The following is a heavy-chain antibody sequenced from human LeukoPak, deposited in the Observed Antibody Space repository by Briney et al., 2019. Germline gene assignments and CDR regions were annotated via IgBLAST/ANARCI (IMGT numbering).Heavy chain of an antibody. Sequence: GGSLRLSCEASGFSVSNYYMVWVRQPPGKGLECISYIPNDDSVIYYADSVRGRLSVSRDSAKNTLSLQLNSLRAEDTAVYYCAREQWFRWEYWGQGILVTVSS. D-gene: IGHD3-22*01. CDR3: AREQWFRWEY. CDR1: GFSVSNYY. CDR2: IPNDDSVI. J-gene: IGHJ4*02. V-gene: IGHV3-11*01.